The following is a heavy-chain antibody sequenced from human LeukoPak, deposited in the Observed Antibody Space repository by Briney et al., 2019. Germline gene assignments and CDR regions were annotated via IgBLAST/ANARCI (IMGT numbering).Heavy chain of an antibody. CDR1: GGTFSSYA. CDR2: IIPIFGTA. J-gene: IGHJ4*02. D-gene: IGHD3-3*01. V-gene: IGHV1-69*13. CDR3: ARLNRNDFWSGYYFDY. Sequence: SVKASCKASGGTFSSYAISWVRQAPGQGLEWMGGIIPIFGTANYAQKFQGRVTITADESTSTAYMELSSLRSEDTAVYYCARLNRNDFWSGYYFDYWGQGTLVTVSS.